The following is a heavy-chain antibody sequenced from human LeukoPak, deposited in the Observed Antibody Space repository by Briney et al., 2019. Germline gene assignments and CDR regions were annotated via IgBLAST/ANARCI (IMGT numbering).Heavy chain of an antibody. CDR1: GDTFTSYD. CDR2: MNPDSGNT. V-gene: IGHV1-8*03. J-gene: IGHJ4*03. Sequence: ASVKVSCKASGDTFTSYDINWVRQATGQGLEWMGWMNPDSGNTGYEQNFQGRITFTRDTSISTAYMELSSLRSEDTAVYFCARGRLWGSFRWGTYYFDSWGQGTMVTVSS. D-gene: IGHD3-16*02. CDR3: ARGRLWGSFRWGTYYFDS.